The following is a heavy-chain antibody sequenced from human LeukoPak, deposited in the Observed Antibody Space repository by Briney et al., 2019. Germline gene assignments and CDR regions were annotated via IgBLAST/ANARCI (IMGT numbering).Heavy chain of an antibody. D-gene: IGHD5-12*01. CDR2: INPSGGST. V-gene: IGHV1-46*03. CDR1: GYTFTSYY. Sequence: ASVKVSCKASGYTFTSYYMHWVRQAPGQGLEWMGIINPSGGSTGYAQKFQGRVTMTRDTSTSTVYMELSSLRSEDTAVYYCARADTVEGYYYYMDVWGKGTTVTVSS. J-gene: IGHJ6*03. CDR3: ARADTVEGYYYYMDV.